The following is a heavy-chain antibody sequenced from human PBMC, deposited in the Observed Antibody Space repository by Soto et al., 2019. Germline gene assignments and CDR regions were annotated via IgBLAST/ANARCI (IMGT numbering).Heavy chain of an antibody. CDR2: IYNGGRT. V-gene: IGHV4-30-4*01. CDR3: ARAPVGMESINFFDH. J-gene: IGHJ4*02. D-gene: IGHD1-1*01. Sequence: SETLSLTCTVSGDSISSDGYHWSWIRQSPGKGLEWIGYIYNGGRTFYRPSLESRINMSLDATKNSYSLRLTSVTAEDTAVYYCARAPVGMESINFFDHWGQGILVTVSS. CDR1: GDSISSDGYH.